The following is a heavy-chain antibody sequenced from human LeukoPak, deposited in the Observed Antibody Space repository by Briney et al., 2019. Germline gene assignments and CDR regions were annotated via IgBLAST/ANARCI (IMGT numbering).Heavy chain of an antibody. CDR2: ISGSGGST. J-gene: IGHJ4*02. D-gene: IGHD3-10*01. V-gene: IGHV3-23*01. CDR3: AKAPFSGSGTYPYYFDY. Sequence: PGGSLRLSCAASGFTISSYAMSWVRQAPGKGLEWVSAISGSGGSTYHADSVKGRFTISRDYSKNTLYLQMNSLRAEDTAVYYCAKAPFSGSGTYPYYFDYWGQGTLVTVFS. CDR1: GFTISSYA.